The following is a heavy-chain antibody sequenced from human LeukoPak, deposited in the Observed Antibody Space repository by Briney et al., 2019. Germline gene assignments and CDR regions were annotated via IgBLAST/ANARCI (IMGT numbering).Heavy chain of an antibody. CDR2: ISGRGGST. Sequence: GGSLRLSCAASEFTISSYVMSWVRQAPGKGLEWVSAISGRGGSTYYADFVKGRFTISRDKSRNTLSLQMNSLRAEDTAVYYCAKGVVVVPAKYYFDYWGQGTLVTVSS. CDR3: AKGVVVVPAKYYFDY. J-gene: IGHJ4*02. D-gene: IGHD2-15*01. V-gene: IGHV3-23*01. CDR1: EFTISSYV.